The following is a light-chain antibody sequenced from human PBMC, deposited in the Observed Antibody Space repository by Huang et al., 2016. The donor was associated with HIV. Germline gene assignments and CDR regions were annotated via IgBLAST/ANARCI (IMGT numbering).Light chain of an antibody. J-gene: IGKJ2*01. V-gene: IGKV4-1*01. Sequence: DIVMTQSPDSLAVSLGERATINCKSSQTVLYSSNNKNYLAWSQQKPGQPPKLLLYWASTRKSGVPDRFSGSGSGTDFTLTISSLQAEDVAVYYCQQYYSDPRTFGQGTKLEIK. CDR2: WAS. CDR1: QTVLYSSNNKNY. CDR3: QQYYSDPRT.